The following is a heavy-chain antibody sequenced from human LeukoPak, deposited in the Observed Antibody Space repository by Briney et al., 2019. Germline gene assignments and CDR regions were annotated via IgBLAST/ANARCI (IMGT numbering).Heavy chain of an antibody. V-gene: IGHV1-24*01. CDR3: ATDLTTFGGVIFDY. D-gene: IGHD3-16*01. CDR1: GYTLTELS. Sequence: ASVKVSCKVSGYTLTELSMHWVRQAPGKGLEWMGGFDPEDGETIYAQKFQGRATMTEDTSTDTAYMELSSLRSEDTAVYYCATDLTTFGGVIFDYWGQGTLVTVSS. CDR2: FDPEDGET. J-gene: IGHJ4*02.